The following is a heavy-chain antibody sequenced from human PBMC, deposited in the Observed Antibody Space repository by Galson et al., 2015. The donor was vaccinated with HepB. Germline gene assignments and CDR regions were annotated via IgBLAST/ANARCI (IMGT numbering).Heavy chain of an antibody. Sequence: SVSSNGIAWNWIRQSPSRGLEWLGRTYYRSKWYRDYAVSVKGRITVNPDTSRNQFSLQLSSVTPDDTAIYYCARGIRNSFDLWGQGTMVTVSP. CDR3: ARGIRNSFDL. CDR1: SVSSNGIA. J-gene: IGHJ3*01. V-gene: IGHV6-1*01. CDR2: TYYRSKWYR. D-gene: IGHD2-21*01.